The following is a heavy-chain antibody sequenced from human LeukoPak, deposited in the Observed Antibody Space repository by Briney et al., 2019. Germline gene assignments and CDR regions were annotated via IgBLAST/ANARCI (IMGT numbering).Heavy chain of an antibody. J-gene: IGHJ5*02. CDR2: VRSSSDDI. V-gene: IGHV3-21*01. CDR3: AKGDWFDP. Sequence: GGSLRLSCAASGFTFSIYSMNWVRQAPGKGLEWVAFVRSSSDDIYYADSVRGRFTISRDNARNLLYLQMNSLRAEDTAVYYCAKGDWFDPWGQGTLVTVSS. CDR1: GFTFSIYS.